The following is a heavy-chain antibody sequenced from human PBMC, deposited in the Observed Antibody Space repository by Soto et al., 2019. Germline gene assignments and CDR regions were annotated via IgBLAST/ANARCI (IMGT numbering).Heavy chain of an antibody. V-gene: IGHV4-61*01. CDR1: GGSVSSGSYY. CDR3: ATRDGYNSNAFDI. D-gene: IGHD5-12*01. CDR2: IYYSGST. Sequence: KASETLSLTCTVSGGSVSSGSYYWSWIRQPPGKGLEWIGYIYYSGSTNYNPSLKSRVTISVDTSKNQFSLKLSSVTAADTAVYYCATRDGYNSNAFDIWGQGTMVTVS. J-gene: IGHJ3*02.